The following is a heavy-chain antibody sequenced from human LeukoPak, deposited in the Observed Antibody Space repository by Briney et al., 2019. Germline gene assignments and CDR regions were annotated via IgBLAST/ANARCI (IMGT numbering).Heavy chain of an antibody. CDR3: AKAPGWELKRFFQH. J-gene: IGHJ1*01. Sequence: PGGSLRLSCAASGFTFDDYAMHWVRQAPGKGLEWVSGISWNGGSIGYADSVKGRFTISRDNAKNSLYLQMNSLRAEDTALYYCAKAPGWELKRFFQHWGQGTLVTVSS. D-gene: IGHD1-26*01. CDR2: ISWNGGSI. V-gene: IGHV3-9*01. CDR1: GFTFDDYA.